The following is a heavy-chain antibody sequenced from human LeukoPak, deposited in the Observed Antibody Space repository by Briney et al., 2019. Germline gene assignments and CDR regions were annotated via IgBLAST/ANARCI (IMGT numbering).Heavy chain of an antibody. V-gene: IGHV4-39*01. CDR2: ILYSGTT. J-gene: IGHJ6*02. CDR1: GVSIRSDTSY. Sequence: DTLSLTCTVSGVSIRSDTSYGPWVRQPPAGGLGWIGSILYSGTTYYSPSLKSRVTISVDTSKNHFSLRLTSVTAADTAVFYCARHRFYYGLGVWGQGTTVTVTS. CDR3: ARHRFYYGLGV. D-gene: IGHD3-3*01.